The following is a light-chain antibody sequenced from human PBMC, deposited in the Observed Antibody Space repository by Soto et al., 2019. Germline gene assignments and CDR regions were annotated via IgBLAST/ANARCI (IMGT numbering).Light chain of an antibody. CDR3: PQANSFQLT. CDR2: AAA. CDR1: QGIGSW. J-gene: IGKJ3*01. Sequence: DIQITQSPSSLSASVGDRVTITCRASQGIGSWLAWYQQKPGRAPKILIYAAASLQSGVPSRFRATFSGTDLTLTINTLQPEDVATYLCPQANSFQLTFGPGTKVDIX. V-gene: IGKV1-12*01.